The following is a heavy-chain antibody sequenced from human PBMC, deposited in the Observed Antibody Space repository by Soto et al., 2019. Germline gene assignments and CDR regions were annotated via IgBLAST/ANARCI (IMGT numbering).Heavy chain of an antibody. CDR3: ARDGGRRSLDP. J-gene: IGHJ5*02. Sequence: QVQLQESGPGLVKPSQTLSLTCTVSGGSISSGGYYWSWIRQHPGKALEYIGYIYYSGSTYHNPSLKGRVTISLDTSIIWLSLKLSSVTAADTAVYYRARDGGRRSLDPWGLGTLVTVSS. CDR2: IYYSGST. V-gene: IGHV4-31*03. D-gene: IGHD1-26*01. CDR1: GGSISSGGYY.